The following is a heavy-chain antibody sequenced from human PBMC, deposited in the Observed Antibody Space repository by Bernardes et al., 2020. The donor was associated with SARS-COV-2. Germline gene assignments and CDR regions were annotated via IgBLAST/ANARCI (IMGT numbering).Heavy chain of an antibody. CDR2: IGTAGDT. CDR1: GFVFSSYD. D-gene: IGHD2-21*01. CDR3: ARGWRGGYSAGHGYFDY. V-gene: IGHV3-13*01. Sequence: GGSLRLSCVASGFVFSSYDMHWVRQVTGKGLEWVSGIGTAGDTYYQGSVKGRFTVSRENAKHSLYLKMISLRAGDTAVYYCARGWRGGYSAGHGYFDYWGQGILVTVSS. J-gene: IGHJ4*02.